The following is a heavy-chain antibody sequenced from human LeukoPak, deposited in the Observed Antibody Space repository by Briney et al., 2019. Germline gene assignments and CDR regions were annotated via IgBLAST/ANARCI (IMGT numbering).Heavy chain of an antibody. Sequence: GGSLRLSCAASGFTFSSYTMNWARQAPGKGLQWGSSISSSSSLIYYADSVKGRFTISRDNSKDTLYLQMNSLRAEDTAVYYCAKVPRRTWGGDWFDSWGQGTLVTVSS. CDR2: ISSSSSLI. J-gene: IGHJ5*01. D-gene: IGHD3-16*01. V-gene: IGHV3-21*04. CDR3: AKVPRRTWGGDWFDS. CDR1: GFTFSSYT.